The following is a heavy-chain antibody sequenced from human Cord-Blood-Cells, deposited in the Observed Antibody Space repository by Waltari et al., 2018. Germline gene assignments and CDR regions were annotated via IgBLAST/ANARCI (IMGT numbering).Heavy chain of an antibody. CDR2: ISGSGGST. D-gene: IGHD6-13*01. Sequence: EVQLLESGGGLVQPGGSLRLSCAASGFTFSSYAMSCVRQAPGKGLEWVSAISGSGGSTYYADSVKGRFTISRDNSKNTLYLQMNSLRAEDTAVYYCAKYAGSSSWYYYYYMDVWGKGTTVTVSS. CDR1: GFTFSSYA. V-gene: IGHV3-23*01. CDR3: AKYAGSSSWYYYYYMDV. J-gene: IGHJ6*03.